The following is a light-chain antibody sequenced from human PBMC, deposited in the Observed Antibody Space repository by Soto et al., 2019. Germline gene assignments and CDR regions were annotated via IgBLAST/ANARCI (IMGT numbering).Light chain of an antibody. Sequence: DIQLAQSPSSLPASVGDRVTITCRASQSILNYLHWYQQKPGRAPKVLIYIASSLQSGVPSRFSGSGSGTDFTLTTSSLQPEGFATYYCQQTYSFPRTFGQGTRVEIK. CDR2: IAS. CDR1: QSILNY. CDR3: QQTYSFPRT. V-gene: IGKV1-39*01. J-gene: IGKJ1*01.